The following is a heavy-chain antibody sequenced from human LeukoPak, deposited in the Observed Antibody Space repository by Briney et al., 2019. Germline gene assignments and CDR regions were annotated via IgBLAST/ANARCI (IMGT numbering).Heavy chain of an antibody. J-gene: IGHJ4*02. D-gene: IGHD2-21*02. CDR1: GLTFDDYA. CDR3: AKVFSSVVVTADH. V-gene: IGHV3-43*02. Sequence: GGSLRLSCAVSGLTFDDYATHWVRQVPGEGLGWVSLISGDGGDTYYAGSVRGRFTISRDNSKNSLYLQMNSLRTEDTALYYCAKVFSSVVVTADHWGQGTLVTVSS. CDR2: ISGDGGDT.